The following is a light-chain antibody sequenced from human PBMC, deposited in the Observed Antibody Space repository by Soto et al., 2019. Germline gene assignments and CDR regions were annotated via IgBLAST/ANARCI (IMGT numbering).Light chain of an antibody. Sequence: DIQLTQSPASLSLFLGERATLTCRASQGVGNFLAWYQQKPGKVPKLLIYGASTMHSGVPSRFSGSGSGTDFTLTISSLEPEDVATYYCQHCRSAPLTFGGGTKVDIK. CDR1: QGVGNF. V-gene: IGKV1-27*01. CDR2: GAS. CDR3: QHCRSAPLT. J-gene: IGKJ4*01.